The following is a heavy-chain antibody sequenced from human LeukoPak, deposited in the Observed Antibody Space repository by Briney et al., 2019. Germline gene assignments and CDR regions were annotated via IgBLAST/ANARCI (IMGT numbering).Heavy chain of an antibody. D-gene: IGHD6-19*01. CDR2: ISYDGSNK. CDR3: AKASRVAGIPY. Sequence: GGSLRLSCAASGFTFSSYGMHWVRQAPGKGLEWVAVISYDGSNKYYADSVKGRFTISRDNSKNTLYLQMNSLRAEDTAVYYCAKASRVAGIPYWGQGTLVTVS. J-gene: IGHJ4*02. V-gene: IGHV3-30*18. CDR1: GFTFSSYG.